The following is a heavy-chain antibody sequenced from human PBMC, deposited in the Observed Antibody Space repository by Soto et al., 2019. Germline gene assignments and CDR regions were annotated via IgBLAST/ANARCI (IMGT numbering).Heavy chain of an antibody. V-gene: IGHV4-4*02. J-gene: IGHJ4*02. CDR2: IYHSGST. Sequence: QVQLQESGPGLVKPSGILSLTCAVSGGSITDKWWSWIRQTPGKGLEWIGEIYHSGSTNYNPSLKSRLTMSVDKSKNDFSLKLYSLTAADTAIYYCAREGDHAYSLGYWGQGTLVTVSS. CDR3: AREGDHAYSLGY. D-gene: IGHD3-16*01. CDR1: GGSITDKW.